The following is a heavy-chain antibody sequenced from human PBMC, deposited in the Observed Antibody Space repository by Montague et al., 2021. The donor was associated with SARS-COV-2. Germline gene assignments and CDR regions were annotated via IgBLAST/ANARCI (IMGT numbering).Heavy chain of an antibody. D-gene: IGHD6-13*01. CDR1: GGSVSSGGYY. J-gene: IGHJ4*02. Sequence: SETLSLTCTVSGGSVSSGGYYWSWIRQPPGKGLEWIGYIYYSGSTNYNPSLKSRVTISLDTSKNQFSLKPTSVTAADTAVYYCARVSLAAAATRSDYWGQGPLVTVSS. CDR3: ARVSLAAAATRSDY. V-gene: IGHV4-61*08. CDR2: IYYSGST.